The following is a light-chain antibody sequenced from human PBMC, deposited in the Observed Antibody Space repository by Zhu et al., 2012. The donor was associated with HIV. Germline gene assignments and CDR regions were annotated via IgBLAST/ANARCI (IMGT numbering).Light chain of an antibody. V-gene: IGKV1-9*01. Sequence: DVQLTQSPSFLSVSVGDRVTITCRASEAISNNLAWYQQKPGKAPNLLIYDASTLQKGVPSRFSGGRSGTEFTLTISSLQPEDFGTYYCQQLNTYPLFSFGPGTKVDIK. CDR3: QQLNTYPLFS. CDR2: DAS. J-gene: IGKJ3*01. CDR1: EAISNN.